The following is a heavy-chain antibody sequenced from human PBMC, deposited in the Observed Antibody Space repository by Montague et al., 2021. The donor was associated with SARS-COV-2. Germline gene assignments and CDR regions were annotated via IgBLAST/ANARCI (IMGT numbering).Heavy chain of an antibody. Sequence: ETLSLTCSVSGGSFDSDNFFWGWIRQPPGKRLEWIGVISSGGGTFDDPSLKSRVTISVHTSRNQLSLNVKSVTAADTAVYYCARHRRYDVVTYYPDFWGQGILVTVSS. CDR3: ARHRRYDVVTYYPDF. J-gene: IGHJ4*02. V-gene: IGHV4-39*01. CDR1: GGSFDSDNFF. CDR2: ISSGGGT. D-gene: IGHD3-9*01.